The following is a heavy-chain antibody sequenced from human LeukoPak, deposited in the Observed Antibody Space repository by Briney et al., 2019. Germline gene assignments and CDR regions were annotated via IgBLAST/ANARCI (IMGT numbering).Heavy chain of an antibody. CDR1: GDSVFSNSS. V-gene: IGHV6-1*01. CDR3: TRAQWRAFDS. Sequence: SQTLSLTCAISGDSVFSNSSWNWIRQSPSRGLEWLGRTYYRSKWYNDYVVSVKSRININPDTSKNHFSLQLNSVTPEDTAIYYCTRAQWRAFDSWGQGTLVTVSS. J-gene: IGHJ4*02. D-gene: IGHD2-8*01. CDR2: TYYRSKWYN.